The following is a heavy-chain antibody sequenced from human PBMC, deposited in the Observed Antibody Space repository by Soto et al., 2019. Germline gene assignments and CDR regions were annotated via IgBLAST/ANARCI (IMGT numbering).Heavy chain of an antibody. J-gene: IGHJ6*02. D-gene: IGHD3-10*01. CDR2: ISYSGTA. CDR3: SKGFSSGGAYGLDV. Sequence: SETRSRTWTVSGGSISRDYGSWIRQPPGKGLEWIGHISYSGTADSNPSLKSRVNISIDTSKNQFSLRLTSMTVADTAVYYCSKGFSSGGAYGLDVWGQGTPVTVS. V-gene: IGHV4-59*01. CDR1: GGSISRDY.